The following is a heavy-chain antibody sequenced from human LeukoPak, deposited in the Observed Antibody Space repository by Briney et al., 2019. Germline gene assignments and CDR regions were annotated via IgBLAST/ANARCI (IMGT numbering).Heavy chain of an antibody. D-gene: IGHD3-16*02. CDR2: ISYDGSNK. CDR3: AREYDYVWGSYRYSYYGMDV. J-gene: IGHJ6*02. CDR1: GFTFSSYA. Sequence: PGGSLRLSCAASGFTFSSYAMHWVRQAPGKGLEWVAVISYDGSNKYYADSVKGRFTISRDNSKNTLYLQMNSLRAEDTAVYYCAREYDYVWGSYRYSYYGMDVWGQGTTVTVSS. V-gene: IGHV3-30*04.